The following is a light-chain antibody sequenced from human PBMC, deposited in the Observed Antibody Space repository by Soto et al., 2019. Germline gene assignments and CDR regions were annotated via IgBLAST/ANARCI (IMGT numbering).Light chain of an antibody. CDR2: DAS. Sequence: EIVLAQSPGTLSLSPGESATLSCRASQSVSSNSLAWYQQKPGQAPRLLIYDASRRATGIPDRFSAGGSGTDFTFTITRLEPEDFAVYPCQQYGSSHVTFGQGTKVEIK. CDR1: QSVSSNS. J-gene: IGKJ2*01. V-gene: IGKV3-20*01. CDR3: QQYGSSHVT.